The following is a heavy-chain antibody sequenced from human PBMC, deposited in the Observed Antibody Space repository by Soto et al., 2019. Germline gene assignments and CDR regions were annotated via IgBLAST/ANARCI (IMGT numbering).Heavy chain of an antibody. J-gene: IGHJ3*02. CDR2: IIPIFGTA. CDR1: GGTFSSYA. Sequence: SVKVSCKASGGTFSSYAISWVRQAPGQGLEWMGGIIPIFGTANYAQKFQGRVTITADESTSTAYMELSSLRSEDTAVYYCARGQYVWGKSTRHGAFDIWGQGTMGTVSS. D-gene: IGHD3-16*01. CDR3: ARGQYVWGKSTRHGAFDI. V-gene: IGHV1-69*13.